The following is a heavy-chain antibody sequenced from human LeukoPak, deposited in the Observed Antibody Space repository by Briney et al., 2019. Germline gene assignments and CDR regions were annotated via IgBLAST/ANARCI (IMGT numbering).Heavy chain of an antibody. Sequence: SGPALVKPTQTLTLTCTFSGFSLSTTGLCVSWIRQPPGKALEWLARIGWDDETFYSTSLKTRLSIFKDTSKNLVVLTMTNMDPVDTATYYCARTRGASGSYYPDYWGQGTLVTVSS. J-gene: IGHJ4*02. V-gene: IGHV2-70*17. D-gene: IGHD3-10*01. CDR3: ARTRGASGSYYPDY. CDR1: GFSLSTTGLC. CDR2: IGWDDET.